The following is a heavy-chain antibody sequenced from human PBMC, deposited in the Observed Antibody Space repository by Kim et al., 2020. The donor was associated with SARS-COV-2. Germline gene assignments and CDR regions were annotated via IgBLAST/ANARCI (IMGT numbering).Heavy chain of an antibody. V-gene: IGHV1-69*13. Sequence: SVKVSCKASGGTFSSYAISWVRQAPGQGLEWMGGIIPIFGTANYAQKFQGRVTITADESTSTAYMELSSLRSEDTAVYYCARGEKIVVVVAAVWIGRYGMDVWGQGTTVTVSS. CDR3: ARGEKIVVVVAAVWIGRYGMDV. CDR1: GGTFSSYA. D-gene: IGHD2-15*01. J-gene: IGHJ6*02. CDR2: IIPIFGTA.